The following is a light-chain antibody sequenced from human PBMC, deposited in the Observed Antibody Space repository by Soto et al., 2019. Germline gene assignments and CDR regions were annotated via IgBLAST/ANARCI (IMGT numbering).Light chain of an antibody. V-gene: IGKV1-5*03. Sequence: DIQMTQSPSTLSASVGDGVTITCRASQSIDNWLAWYQQKPGKAPNRLIYKASNLESGVPSRFSASGSGTEFTLTINSLQPDDFATYYCQQYKYYPRTFGQGTKVDVK. J-gene: IGKJ1*01. CDR1: QSIDNW. CDR3: QQYKYYPRT. CDR2: KAS.